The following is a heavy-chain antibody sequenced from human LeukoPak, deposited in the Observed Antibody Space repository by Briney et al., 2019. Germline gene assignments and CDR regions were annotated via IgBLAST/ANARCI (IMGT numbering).Heavy chain of an antibody. D-gene: IGHD4-23*01. CDR3: AKYDYGGNPNEYYFDY. CDR2: IYGGGST. V-gene: IGHV3-53*01. Sequence: GGSLRLSCAASGFTVSSSYMNWVRQAPGKGLEWVSLIYGGGSTYYADSVKGRFTISRDNSKNTLDLQMNSLRAQDTAVYYCAKYDYGGNPNEYYFDYWGQGTLVTVSS. J-gene: IGHJ4*02. CDR1: GFTVSSSY.